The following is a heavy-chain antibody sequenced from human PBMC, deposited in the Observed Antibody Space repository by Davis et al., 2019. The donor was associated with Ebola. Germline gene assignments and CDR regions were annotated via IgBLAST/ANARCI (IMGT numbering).Heavy chain of an antibody. CDR1: GFIVSAKY. D-gene: IGHD4-17*01. V-gene: IGHV3-53*01. CDR2: IYRDGRT. J-gene: IGHJ2*01. CDR3: TRHVSGDFWYFDL. Sequence: PGGSLRLSCAAPGFIVSAKYMSWVRQAPGKGLEWVSVIYRDGRTYHADSVKGRFTISRDNSKNTVYLQMNSLRAEDTAVYYFTRHVSGDFWYFDLWGRGTLVTVSS.